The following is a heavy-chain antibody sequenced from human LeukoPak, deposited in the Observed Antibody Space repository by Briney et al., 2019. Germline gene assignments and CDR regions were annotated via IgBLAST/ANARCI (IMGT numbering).Heavy chain of an antibody. CDR2: IYYSGST. V-gene: IGHV4-31*02. CDR3: ARDRPPGYSGYDYSPYYYYGMDV. J-gene: IGHJ6*02. Sequence: SETLSLTCTVSGGSISTGGGYYWSWIRQHPGKGLEWIGYIYYSGSTYYNPSLKSRVTISVDTSKNQFSLKLSSVTAADTAVYYCARDRPPGYSGYDYSPYYYYGMDVWGQGTTVTVSS. D-gene: IGHD5-12*01. CDR1: GGSISTGGGYY.